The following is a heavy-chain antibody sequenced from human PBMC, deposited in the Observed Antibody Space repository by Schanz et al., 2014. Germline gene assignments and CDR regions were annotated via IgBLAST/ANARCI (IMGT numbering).Heavy chain of an antibody. CDR1: GFTFSDAW. J-gene: IGHJ5*02. D-gene: IGHD3-16*01. CDR2: IKSKFDGATT. CDR3: SAGQLRSVGGNDL. Sequence: EVQLVESGGGLVKPGGFLRLSCAASGFTFSDAWMSWVRQAPGKGLEWVGRIKSKFDGATTDYVAPVKGRFSISRDDSTNTPYLQQGSLKMDDTAVYYCSAGQLRSVGGNDLWGQGALVTVSS. V-gene: IGHV3-15*01.